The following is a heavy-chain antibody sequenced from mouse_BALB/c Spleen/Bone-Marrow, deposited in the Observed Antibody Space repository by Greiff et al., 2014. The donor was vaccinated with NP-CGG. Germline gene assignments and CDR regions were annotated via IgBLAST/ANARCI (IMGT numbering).Heavy chain of an antibody. CDR2: IWAGGST. CDR3: AGTGPFAY. CDR1: GFSLTSYG. J-gene: IGHJ3*01. Sequence: VQLQQSGPGLEAPSQSLSITCTVSGFSLTSYGVHWVRQPPGKGLEWLGVIWAGGSTNYNSALMSRLSISKDNSKSQVLLKMNSLQTDDTAMYYCAGTGPFAYWGQGTLVTVSA. V-gene: IGHV2-9*02. D-gene: IGHD4-1*01.